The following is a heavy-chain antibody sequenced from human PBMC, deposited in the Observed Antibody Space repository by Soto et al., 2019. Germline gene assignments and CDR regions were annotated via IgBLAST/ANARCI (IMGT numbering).Heavy chain of an antibody. CDR2: IIPIFGTA. Sequence: ASVKVSCKASGGTFSSYAISWVRQAPGQGLEWMGGIIPIFGTANYAQKFQGRVTITADESTSTAYMELSSLRSEDTAVYYCARVVVVAASRYNWFDPWGQGTLVTVSS. CDR3: ARVVVVAASRYNWFDP. CDR1: GGTFSSYA. V-gene: IGHV1-69*13. D-gene: IGHD2-15*01. J-gene: IGHJ5*02.